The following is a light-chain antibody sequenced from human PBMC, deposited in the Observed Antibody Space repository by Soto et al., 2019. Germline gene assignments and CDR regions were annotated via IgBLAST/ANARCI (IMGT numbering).Light chain of an antibody. J-gene: IGKJ5*01. CDR2: LGS. CDR1: ESLLHTNALNY. V-gene: IGKV2-28*01. Sequence: DNVMTQIPLSLSALPGQPASISCRSIESLLHTNALNYLDWYLKKPGQSPRILIYLGSIRASGVPDRFSGSGSGTDVILRISRVEAEESGVYYCMIHLHIPITFGQGTRLDIK. CDR3: MIHLHIPIT.